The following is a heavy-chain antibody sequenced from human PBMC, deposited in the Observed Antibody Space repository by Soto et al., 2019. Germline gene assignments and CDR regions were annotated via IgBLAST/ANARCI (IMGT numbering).Heavy chain of an antibody. J-gene: IGHJ4*02. V-gene: IGHV3-9*01. Sequence: EVHLVESGGGLVQPGGSLRLSYAASGFNFNNYAMHWVRQAPGKGLEWVSGINWDSGRIVYADSVKGRFTISRDNAKNSLYLQMNSLRAEDTAFYYCAKGGNRHYDFWSDYWGQGTLVTVSS. D-gene: IGHD3-3*01. CDR3: AKGGNRHYDFWSDY. CDR1: GFNFNNYA. CDR2: INWDSGRI.